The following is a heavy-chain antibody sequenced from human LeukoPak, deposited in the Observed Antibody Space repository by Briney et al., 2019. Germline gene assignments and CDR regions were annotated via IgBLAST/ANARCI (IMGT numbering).Heavy chain of an antibody. CDR3: ASMPEFEWELLF. Sequence: PSETLSLTCTVSGGSISSSSYYWGWIRQPPGKGLEWIGSIYYSGSTYYNPSLKSRVTISVDTSKNQFSLKLSSVTAADTAVYYCASMPEFEWELLFWGQGTLVTVSS. D-gene: IGHD1-26*01. CDR1: GGSISSSSYY. CDR2: IYYSGST. V-gene: IGHV4-39*07. J-gene: IGHJ4*02.